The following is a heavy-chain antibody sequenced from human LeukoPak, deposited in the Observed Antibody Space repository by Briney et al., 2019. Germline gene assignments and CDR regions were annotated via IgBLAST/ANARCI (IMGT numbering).Heavy chain of an antibody. J-gene: IGHJ4*02. D-gene: IGHD6-19*01. CDR2: FDPEDGET. Sequence: ASVKVSCKVSGYTLTELSMHWVRQAPGKGVEWMGGFDPEDGETIYAQKFQGRVTMTEDTSTDTAYMELSRLRSDDTAVYYCARDLKRGYSSGRYSWGTGSSNDFWGQGTLVTVSS. CDR1: GYTLTELS. V-gene: IGHV1-24*01. CDR3: ARDLKRGYSSGRYSWGTGSSNDF.